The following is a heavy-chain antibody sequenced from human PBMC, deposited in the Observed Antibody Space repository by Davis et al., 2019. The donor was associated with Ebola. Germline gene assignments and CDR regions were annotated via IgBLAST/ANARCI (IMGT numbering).Heavy chain of an antibody. CDR3: FSYDTGGPR. D-gene: IGHD3-22*01. Sequence: GESLKISCEVSAFAFSVSDIHWVRQASGKGLDWVGRITSKSKNYATAYAVSLKGRFAISRDDSRNTAYLQMNSLNIEDTAVYYCFSYDTGGPRWGQGTLVTVSS. CDR2: ITSKSKNYAT. J-gene: IGHJ4*02. CDR1: AFAFSVSD. V-gene: IGHV3-73*01.